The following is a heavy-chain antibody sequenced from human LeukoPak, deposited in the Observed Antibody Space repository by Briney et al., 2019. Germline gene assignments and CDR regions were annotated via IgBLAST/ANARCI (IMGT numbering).Heavy chain of an antibody. V-gene: IGHV3-7*01. CDR3: AKDPSYDVTS. D-gene: IGHD3-16*01. CDR1: GFTFSSYA. Sequence: PGGSLRLSCAASGFTFSSYAMSWVRQAPGKGLEWVANINEDGSEKNYVDSVKGRFTISRDNAKNSLYLQMNSLRAEDTAMYYCAKDPSYDVTSWGQGTLVTVPS. CDR2: INEDGSEK. J-gene: IGHJ5*02.